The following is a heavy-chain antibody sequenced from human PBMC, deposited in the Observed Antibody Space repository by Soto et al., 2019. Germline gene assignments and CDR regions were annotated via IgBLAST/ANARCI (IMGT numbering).Heavy chain of an antibody. CDR3: ARGTGDYYEGYFQQ. J-gene: IGHJ1*01. Sequence: HPGGSLRLSCAASGFTFSSYALTWVRQAPGKGLEWVANIKQDGSEKYYVDSVKGRFTISRDNSKNSLYLQMDSLRAEDTALYYCARGTGDYYEGYFQQWGQGTLVTVSS. CDR2: IKQDGSEK. CDR1: GFTFSSYA. V-gene: IGHV3-7*05. D-gene: IGHD4-17*01.